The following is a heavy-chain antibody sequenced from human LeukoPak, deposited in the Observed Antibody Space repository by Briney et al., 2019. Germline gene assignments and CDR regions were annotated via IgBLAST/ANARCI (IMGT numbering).Heavy chain of an antibody. CDR1: GFTFSSYG. J-gene: IGHJ6*02. CDR3: ARDVAYYDSSGYYQYYYGMDV. V-gene: IGHV3-30*19. CDR2: TSYDGSNK. Sequence: GGSLRLSCAASGFTFSSYGMHWVRQAPGKGLEWVAVTSYDGSNKYYADSVKGRFTISRDNSKNTLYLQMNSLRAEDTAVYYCARDVAYYDSSGYYQYYYGMDVWGQGTTVTVSS. D-gene: IGHD3-22*01.